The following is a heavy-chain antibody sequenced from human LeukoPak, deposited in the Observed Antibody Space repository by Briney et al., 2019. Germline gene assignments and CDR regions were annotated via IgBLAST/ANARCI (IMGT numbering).Heavy chain of an antibody. CDR2: INPNSGGT. Sequence: GASVKVSCKASGYTFTSYGISWVRQAPGQGLEWMGWINPNSGGTNYAQKFQSRVTMTRDTSISTAYMELSRLRSDDTAVYYCARGGYYDSSGYSALDYWGQGTLVTVSS. D-gene: IGHD3-22*01. J-gene: IGHJ4*02. CDR3: ARGGYYDSSGYSALDY. V-gene: IGHV1-2*02. CDR1: GYTFTSYG.